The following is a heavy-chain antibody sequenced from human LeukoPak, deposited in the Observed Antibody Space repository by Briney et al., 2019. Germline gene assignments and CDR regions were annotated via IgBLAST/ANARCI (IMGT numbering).Heavy chain of an antibody. D-gene: IGHD2-15*01. CDR1: GFTFSSYA. V-gene: IGHV3-23*01. CDR2: ISGSGGST. Sequence: GGSLRLSCAASGFTFSSYAMSWVRQAPGKGLEWVSAISGSGGSTYYADSVKGRFTISRDNSKNTLYLQMNSLRAEDTAVYYCAKAHGYCSGGSCYSILYYFDYWGQGTLVTVSS. J-gene: IGHJ4*02. CDR3: AKAHGYCSGGSCYSILYYFDY.